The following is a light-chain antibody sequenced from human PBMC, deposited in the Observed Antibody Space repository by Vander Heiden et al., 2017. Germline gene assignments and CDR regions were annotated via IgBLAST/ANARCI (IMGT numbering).Light chain of an antibody. Sequence: VLVTQSPPSLPVTLGPAVCISCSSSQSRVYSDGNTYLDWFQQRPGQAPRRLIYKGSNRESGAPDTFSGSGSGTDFTLKISRVEAEDVGVYYCRQCKRLHNTFGQGTKVEIK. CDR3: RQCKRLHNT. V-gene: IGKV2-30*01. J-gene: IGKJ1*01. CDR1: QSRVYSDGNTY. CDR2: KGS.